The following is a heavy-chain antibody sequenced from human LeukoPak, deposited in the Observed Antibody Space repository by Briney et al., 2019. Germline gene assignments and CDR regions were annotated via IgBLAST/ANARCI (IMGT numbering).Heavy chain of an antibody. V-gene: IGHV4-39*01. J-gene: IGHJ5*02. Sequence: SETLSLTCTVSGASITNNNYYWGWIRQPPGKGLEWIGTIDHSGGTYYNPSLKSRVTISVDTSKNQFSLKLSSVTAADTAVYYCARSRLFGVVIIPARSWFDPWGQGTLVTVSS. CDR1: GASITNNNYY. D-gene: IGHD3-3*01. CDR3: ARSRLFGVVIIPARSWFDP. CDR2: IDHSGGT.